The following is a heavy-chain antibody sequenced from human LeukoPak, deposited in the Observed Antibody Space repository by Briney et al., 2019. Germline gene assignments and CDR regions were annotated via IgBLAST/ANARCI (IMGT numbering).Heavy chain of an antibody. CDR2: VYSSGDT. V-gene: IGHV4-4*07. CDR1: GGSINAYY. CDR3: ARESGVGTYYNPFDF. D-gene: IGHD3-10*01. Sequence: PSETLSLTCTVSGGSINAYYWSWIRQAAGKGLQWIGRVYSSGDTNYNPSFTSRVSMSVDKSKNHLSLRLNSVTAADTAVYYCARESGVGTYYNPFDFWGQGILATVSS. J-gene: IGHJ4*02.